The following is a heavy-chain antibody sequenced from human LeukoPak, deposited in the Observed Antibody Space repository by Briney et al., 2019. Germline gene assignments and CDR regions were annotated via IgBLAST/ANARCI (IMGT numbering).Heavy chain of an antibody. V-gene: IGHV4-30-4*01. CDR2: IYYSGST. CDR1: GGSISSGDYY. D-gene: IGHD5-18*01. CDR3: ARVGVQLWFTEGGWFDP. J-gene: IGHJ5*02. Sequence: PSQTLSLTCTVSGGSISSGDYYWSWIRQPPGKGLEWIGYIYYSGSTYYNPSLKSRVTISVDTSKNQFSLKLSSVTAADTAVYYCARVGVQLWFTEGGWFDPWGQGTLVTVSS.